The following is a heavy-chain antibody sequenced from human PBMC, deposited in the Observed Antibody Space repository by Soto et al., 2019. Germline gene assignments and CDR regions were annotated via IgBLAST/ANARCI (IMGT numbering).Heavy chain of an antibody. D-gene: IGHD3-22*01. Sequence: PSETLSLTCTVSGGSISSGGYYWSWIRQHPGKGLEWIGYIYYSGSTYYNPSLKSRVTISVDTSKNQFSLKLSSVTAADTAVHYCAAYDSSGYYYGFSRDAFDIWGQGTMVTVSS. V-gene: IGHV4-31*03. J-gene: IGHJ3*02. CDR3: AAYDSSGYYYGFSRDAFDI. CDR1: GGSISSGGYY. CDR2: IYYSGST.